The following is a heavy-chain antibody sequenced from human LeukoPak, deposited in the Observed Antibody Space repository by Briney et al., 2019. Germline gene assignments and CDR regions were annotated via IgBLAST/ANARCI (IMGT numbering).Heavy chain of an antibody. V-gene: IGHV4-59*01. CDR3: ARRDCSSASCSFDY. CDR1: GGSIGSYY. CDR2: IYYSGST. D-gene: IGHD2-2*01. Sequence: SETLSLTCTVSGGSIGSYYWSWIRQPQGKGLEWIGYIYYSGSTNYNPSLKSRVTISIDTSKNQFSLKLSSVTAADTAVYYCARRDCSSASCSFDYWGQGTLVTVSS. J-gene: IGHJ4*02.